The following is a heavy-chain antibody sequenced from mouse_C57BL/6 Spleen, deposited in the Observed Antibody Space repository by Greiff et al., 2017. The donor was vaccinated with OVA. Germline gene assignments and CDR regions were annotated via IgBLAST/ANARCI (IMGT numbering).Heavy chain of an antibody. J-gene: IGHJ1*03. CDR3: ARRTGTGWYFDV. Sequence: EVHLVESGGDLVKPGGSLKLSCAASGFTFSSYGMSWVRQTPDKRLEWVATISSGGSYPYYPDSVKGRFTISRDNAKNTLYLQMSSLKSEDTAMYYCARRTGTGWYFDVWGTGTTVTVSS. V-gene: IGHV5-6*01. CDR2: ISSGGSYP. D-gene: IGHD4-1*01. CDR1: GFTFSSYG.